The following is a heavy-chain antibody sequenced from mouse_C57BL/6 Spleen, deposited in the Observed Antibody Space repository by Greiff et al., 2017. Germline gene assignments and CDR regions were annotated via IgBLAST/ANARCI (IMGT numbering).Heavy chain of an antibody. D-gene: IGHD1-1*01. CDR1: GYTFTSYW. V-gene: IGHV1-53*01. J-gene: IGHJ4*01. Sequence: VQLQQPGTELVKPGASVKLSCKASGYTFTSYWMHWVKQRPGQGLEWIGNINPSNGGTNYNEKFKSKATLTVDKSSSPAYMQLSSLTSEDSAVYYCARWVTTVVATDAMDYWCQGTSVTVSS. CDR3: ARWVTTVVATDAMDY. CDR2: INPSNGGT.